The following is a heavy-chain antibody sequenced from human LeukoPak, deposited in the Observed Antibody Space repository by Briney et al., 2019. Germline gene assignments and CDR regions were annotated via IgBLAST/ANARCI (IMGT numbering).Heavy chain of an antibody. V-gene: IGHV3-74*01. CDR2: ISTDGAVT. Sequence: PGGSLRLSCAASGFTVTSVWMHWFRQAPGRGLVWISRISTDGAVTGYADSVKGRFTISRDNAKNTLYLQMNSLRAEDTAVYYCARDRTTVTLFDNWGQGALVTVSS. J-gene: IGHJ4*02. CDR1: GFTVTSVW. D-gene: IGHD4-17*01. CDR3: ARDRTTVTLFDN.